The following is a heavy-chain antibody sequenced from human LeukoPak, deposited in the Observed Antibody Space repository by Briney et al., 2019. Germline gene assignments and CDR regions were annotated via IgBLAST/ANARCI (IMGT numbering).Heavy chain of an antibody. J-gene: IGHJ4*02. Sequence: SGGSLRLSCAASGFTFSSYAMHWVRQAPGKGLEFVSVISSNGGSTYYANSVKGRFTISRDNSKNTLYLQMGSLRAEGMAVYYCARGGPFQWELLVYWGQGTLVTVSS. CDR1: GFTFSSYA. D-gene: IGHD1-26*01. CDR3: ARGGPFQWELLVY. CDR2: ISSNGGST. V-gene: IGHV3-64*01.